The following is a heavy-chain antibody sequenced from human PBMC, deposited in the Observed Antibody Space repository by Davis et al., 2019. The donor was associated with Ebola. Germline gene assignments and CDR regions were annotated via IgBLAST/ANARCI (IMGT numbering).Heavy chain of an antibody. CDR1: GFTFSSYG. D-gene: IGHD3-22*01. J-gene: IGHJ3*02. CDR2: ISYDGSNK. V-gene: IGHV3-30*03. Sequence: PGGSLRLSCAASGFTFSSYGMHWVRQAPGKGLEWVAVISYDGSNKYYADSVKGRFTISRDNSKNTLYLQMNSLRAEDTAVYYCARGGDSSGMDAFDIWGQGTMVTVSS. CDR3: ARGGDSSGMDAFDI.